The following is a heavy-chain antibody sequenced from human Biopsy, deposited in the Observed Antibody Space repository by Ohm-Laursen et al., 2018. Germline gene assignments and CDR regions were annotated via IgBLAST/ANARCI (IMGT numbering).Heavy chain of an antibody. CDR2: IIPILGTV. CDR1: GDTFTTSA. J-gene: IGHJ6*02. Sequence: GASVKVSCKASGDTFTTSAISWGRQVPGPGLDWMGRIIPILGTVDYGQNFQGRVTIRADTSTTFLELTSLRYDDTAVYYCASGDIGGIGLDVWGLGTTVTVSS. D-gene: IGHD3-10*01. CDR3: ASGDIGGIGLDV. V-gene: IGHV1-69*04.